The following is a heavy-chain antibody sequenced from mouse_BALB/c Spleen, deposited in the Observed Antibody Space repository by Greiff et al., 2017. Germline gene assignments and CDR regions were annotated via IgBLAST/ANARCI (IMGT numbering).Heavy chain of an antibody. D-gene: IGHD2-1*01. CDR1: GFSLTSYG. CDR3: ASYGNYWYLDV. V-gene: IGHV2-2*02. CDR2: IWSGGST. J-gene: IGHJ1*01. Sequence: VKLMESGPGLVQPSQSLSITCTVSGFSLTSYGVHWVRQSPGKGLEWLGVIWSGGSTDYNAAFISRLSISKDNSKSHVFFKMNSLQANDTAIYYCASYGNYWYLDVWGAGTTVTVSS.